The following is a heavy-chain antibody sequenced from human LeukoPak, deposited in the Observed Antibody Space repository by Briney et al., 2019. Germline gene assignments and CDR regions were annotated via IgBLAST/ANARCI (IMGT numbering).Heavy chain of an antibody. D-gene: IGHD1-26*01. J-gene: IGHJ4*02. CDR3: AKAVSIVGARDYFDY. CDR2: ISPSGDSR. Sequence: GGSLRLSCAASGFTFSTYSMGWVRQAPGKGLEWVSIISPSGDSRYHADSVKGRFTISRDNSKNSQYLQMNSLRVDDTDIYYCAKAVSIVGARDYFDYWGQGTLGTVSS. CDR1: GFTFSTYS. V-gene: IGHV3-23*01.